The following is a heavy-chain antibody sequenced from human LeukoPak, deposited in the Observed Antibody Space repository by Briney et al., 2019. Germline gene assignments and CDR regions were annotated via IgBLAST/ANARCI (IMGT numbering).Heavy chain of an antibody. Sequence: PGGSLRLSCAASGFTVSLYYMTWVRQAPGKGLEWVSVIYSGGSTYYADSVKGRFTISRDNSKNTLYLQMNSLRAEDTAVYYCARRAYFDYWGQGTLVTVSS. V-gene: IGHV3-53*01. CDR1: GFTVSLYY. CDR2: IYSGGST. J-gene: IGHJ4*02. CDR3: ARRAYFDY.